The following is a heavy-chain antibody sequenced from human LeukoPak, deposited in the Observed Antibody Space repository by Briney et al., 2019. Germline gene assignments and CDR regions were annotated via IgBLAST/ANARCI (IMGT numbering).Heavy chain of an antibody. CDR1: GGTFSSYA. CDR3: AREPLGCGGDCHFDY. D-gene: IGHD2-21*02. V-gene: IGHV1-69*13. J-gene: IGHJ4*02. Sequence: SVKVSCKTSGGTFSSYAFSWMRQAPGQGLEWVGRIIPIYNPVDYTQRFQGRVAITADESTNTVYLELSSLRYDDTAVYYCAREPLGCGGDCHFDYWGQGTLVTVSS. CDR2: IIPIYNPV.